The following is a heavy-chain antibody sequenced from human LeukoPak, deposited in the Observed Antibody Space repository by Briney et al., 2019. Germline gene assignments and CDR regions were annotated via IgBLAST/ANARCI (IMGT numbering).Heavy chain of an antibody. J-gene: IGHJ4*02. CDR1: GRPIRNYY. CDR3: ARVDDYNCLDY. D-gene: IGHD5-24*01. Sequence: SEPLSLTCTVSGRPIRNYYWRWIPQPPGKALEWIGYIYHTGSTNHNPSLKSRVTISVDTSKNQFSLKLSSVTAADTAVYFCARVDDYNCLDYWGQGTLVTVSS. V-gene: IGHV4-59*03. CDR2: IYHTGST.